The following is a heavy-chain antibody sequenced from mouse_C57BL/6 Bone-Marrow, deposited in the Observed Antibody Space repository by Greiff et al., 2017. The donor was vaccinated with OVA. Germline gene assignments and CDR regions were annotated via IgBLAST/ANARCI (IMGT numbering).Heavy chain of an antibody. CDR2: IDPSDSYT. V-gene: IGHV1-50*01. D-gene: IGHD2-1*01. Sequence: QVHVKQPGAELVKPGASVKLSCKASGYTFTSYWMQWVKQRPGQGLEWIGEIDPSDSYTNYNQKFKGKATLTVDTSSSTAYMQLSSLTSEDSAVYYCARGGIYYGNYFYYFDYWGQGTTLTVSS. J-gene: IGHJ2*01. CDR1: GYTFTSYW. CDR3: ARGGIYYGNYFYYFDY.